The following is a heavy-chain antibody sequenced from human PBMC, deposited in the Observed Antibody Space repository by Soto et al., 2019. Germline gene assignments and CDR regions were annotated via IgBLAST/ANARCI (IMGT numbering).Heavy chain of an antibody. Sequence: SVKVSFKASGYTFTSYGISWVRQAPGQGLEWMGWISAYNGNTNYAQKLQGRVTMTTDTSTSTAYMELRSLRSDDTAVYYCARDHTYYDFWSGLPNYYYYGMDVWGKGTTVTVSS. CDR3: ARDHTYYDFWSGLPNYYYYGMDV. CDR1: GYTFTSYG. CDR2: ISAYNGNT. V-gene: IGHV1-18*04. J-gene: IGHJ6*04. D-gene: IGHD3-3*01.